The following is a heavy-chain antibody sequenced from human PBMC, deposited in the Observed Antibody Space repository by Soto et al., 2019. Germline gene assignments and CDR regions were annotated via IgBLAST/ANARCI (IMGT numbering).Heavy chain of an antibody. Sequence: QVQLVQSGAEVKKHGASVKVSCKASGYTITTYDIKWVRQATEQGLEWIGWMSPKTGNTGYAQNFQGRVTMTRNPSISTAYMELSSLTSEDTAVYYCARGPPNWGFDLWGQGTLVPVSS. D-gene: IGHD7-27*01. J-gene: IGHJ4*02. V-gene: IGHV1-8*01. CDR2: MSPKTGNT. CDR3: ARGPPNWGFDL. CDR1: GYTITTYD.